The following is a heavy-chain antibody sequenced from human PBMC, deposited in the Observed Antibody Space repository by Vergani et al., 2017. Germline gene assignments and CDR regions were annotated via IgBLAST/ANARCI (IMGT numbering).Heavy chain of an antibody. Sequence: EVQLVESGGGLVKPGGSLRLSCAASGFTFSNAWMSWVRQAPGKGLEWVANIKQDGSEKYYVDSVKGRFTISRDNAKNSLYLQMNSLRAEDTAVYYCARGEADSIAAAGSYFDYWGQGTLVTVSS. V-gene: IGHV3-7*01. D-gene: IGHD6-13*01. CDR2: IKQDGSEK. CDR1: GFTFSNAW. CDR3: ARGEADSIAAAGSYFDY. J-gene: IGHJ4*02.